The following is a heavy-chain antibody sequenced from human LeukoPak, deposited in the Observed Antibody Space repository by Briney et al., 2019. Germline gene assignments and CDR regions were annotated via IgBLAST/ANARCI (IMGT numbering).Heavy chain of an antibody. D-gene: IGHD1-26*01. CDR3: AKGIAGMGATSDY. V-gene: IGHV3-23*01. CDR1: GFTFSSYA. Sequence: GGSLRLSCAASGFTFSSYAMSWVRQAPGEGLEWVSAISGSGGSTYYADSVKGRFTISRDNSKNTLYLQMNSLRAEDTAVYYCAKGIAGMGATSDYWGQGTLVTVSS. CDR2: ISGSGGST. J-gene: IGHJ4*02.